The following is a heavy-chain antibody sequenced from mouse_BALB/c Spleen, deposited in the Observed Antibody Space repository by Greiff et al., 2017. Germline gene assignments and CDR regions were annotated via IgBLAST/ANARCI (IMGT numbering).Heavy chain of an antibody. Sequence: VQLQQPGAELVMPGASVKMSCKASGYTFTDYWMHWVKQRPGQGLEWIGAIDTSDSYTSYNQKFKGKATLTVDESSSTAYMQLSSLTSEDSAVYYCAREGDAWFAYWGQGTLVTVSA. V-gene: IGHV1-69*01. D-gene: IGHD3-3*01. CDR1: GYTFTDYW. J-gene: IGHJ3*01. CDR3: AREGDAWFAY. CDR2: IDTSDSYT.